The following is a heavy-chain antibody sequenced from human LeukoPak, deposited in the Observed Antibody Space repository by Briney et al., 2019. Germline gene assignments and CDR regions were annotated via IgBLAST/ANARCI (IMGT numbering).Heavy chain of an antibody. V-gene: IGHV3-49*04. D-gene: IGHD6-6*01. J-gene: IGHJ4*02. CDR2: IRSKAFGGTT. CDR3: ATTDRASASGR. Sequence: PGRSLRLSCTASTFTFGDYAMSWVRQAPGKGLEWVGFIRSKAFGGTTEYAASVKGRFSISRDDSKSIAYLQMNSLKTEDTAVYYCATTDRASASGRWGQGTLVTVSS. CDR1: TFTFGDYA.